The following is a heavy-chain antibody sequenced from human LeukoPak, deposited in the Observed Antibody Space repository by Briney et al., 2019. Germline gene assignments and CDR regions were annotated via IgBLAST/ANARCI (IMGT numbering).Heavy chain of an antibody. CDR2: IYHSGST. CDR3: ARAIIVVVPAAMEGVASGGMDV. J-gene: IGHJ6*02. Sequence: SETLSLTCTVSVGSISSYYWSLIRQPPGKGLEWIGYIYHSGSTYYNPSLKSRVTISVDRSKNQFSLKLSSVTAADTAVYYCARAIIVVVPAAMEGVASGGMDVWGQGTTVTVSS. D-gene: IGHD2-2*01. CDR1: VGSISSYY. V-gene: IGHV4-59*12.